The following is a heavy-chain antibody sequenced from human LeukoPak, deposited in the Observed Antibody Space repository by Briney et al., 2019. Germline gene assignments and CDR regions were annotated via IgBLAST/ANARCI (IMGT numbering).Heavy chain of an antibody. CDR1: GFTVSSNY. CDR2: IYSGGST. Sequence: GGSLRLSCAASGFTVSSNYMSWVRQAPGKGLEWVSVIYSGGSTYYADSVKGRFTISRDNSKNTLYLQMNSLRAEDTAVYHCARSQGGSYGYFDYWGQGTLVTVSS. CDR3: ARSQGGSYGYFDY. D-gene: IGHD1-26*01. J-gene: IGHJ4*02. V-gene: IGHV3-66*01.